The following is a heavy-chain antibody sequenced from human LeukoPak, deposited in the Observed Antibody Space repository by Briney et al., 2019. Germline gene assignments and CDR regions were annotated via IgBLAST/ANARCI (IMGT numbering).Heavy chain of an antibody. Sequence: GGSLRLSCAVSGFTFSSYSMNWVRQAPGKGLEWVSYISSSSSTIYYADSVKGRFTISRDNAKNSLYLQMNSLRAEDTAVYYCARSLTKGYCTNGVCRTYYFDYWGQGTLVTVSS. CDR3: ARSLTKGYCTNGVCRTYYFDY. CDR2: ISSSSSTI. D-gene: IGHD2-8*01. V-gene: IGHV3-48*01. CDR1: GFTFSSYS. J-gene: IGHJ4*02.